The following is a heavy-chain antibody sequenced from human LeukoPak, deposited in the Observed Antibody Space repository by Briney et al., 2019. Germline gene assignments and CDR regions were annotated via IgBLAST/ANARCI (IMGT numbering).Heavy chain of an antibody. D-gene: IGHD3-22*01. CDR1: GFTFSSYW. CDR3: ARYYDGTTYQDAFDI. J-gene: IGHJ3*02. CDR2: IKQDGSDK. Sequence: PGGSLRLSCVAPGFTFSSYWMTWVRQAPGKGLEWVANIKQDGSDKYYVDSVKGRFTISRDNAKNSLYLQMNSLRAEDTAVYYCARYYDGTTYQDAFDIWGQGTMVTVCS. V-gene: IGHV3-7*01.